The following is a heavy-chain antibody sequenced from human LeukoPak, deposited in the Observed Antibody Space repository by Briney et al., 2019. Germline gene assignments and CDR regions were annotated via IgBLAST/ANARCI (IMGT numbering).Heavy chain of an antibody. Sequence: GGSLRLSCAASGFTFGSFGMAWVRQAPGKGLGWVSSIRGDGGGSYKAASVKGRFTISRDNSKNSLYLEMNSLRVEDTAVYYCAKDQGSTYGYTPFDYWGQGTLVTVSS. CDR1: GFTFGSFG. V-gene: IGHV3-23*01. D-gene: IGHD5-18*01. CDR3: AKDQGSTYGYTPFDY. J-gene: IGHJ4*02. CDR2: IRGDGGGS.